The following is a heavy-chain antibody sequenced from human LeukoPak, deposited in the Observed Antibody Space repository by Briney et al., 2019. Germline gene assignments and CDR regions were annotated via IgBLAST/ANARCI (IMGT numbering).Heavy chain of an antibody. D-gene: IGHD5/OR15-5a*01. Sequence: GGSLRLSCAASGFTFSSYAMHWVRQAPGKGLEWVAVISYDGSNKYYADSVKGRFTISRDSSKNTLYLQMNNLRTEDTAVYYCAKDTSVSADYYFDYWGQGTLVTVSS. CDR1: GFTFSSYA. J-gene: IGHJ4*02. CDR2: ISYDGSNK. V-gene: IGHV3-30-3*01. CDR3: AKDTSVSADYYFDY.